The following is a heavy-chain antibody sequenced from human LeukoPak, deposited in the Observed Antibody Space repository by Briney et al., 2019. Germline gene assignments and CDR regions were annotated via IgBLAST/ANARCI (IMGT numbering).Heavy chain of an antibody. CDR1: GFTFSSYA. Sequence: GRSLRLSCAASGFTFSSYAMHWVRQAPGKGLEWVAVISYDGSNKYYADSVKGRFTISRDNSKNTLYLQMNSLRAEDTAVYYCAGDLPHGGLDYWGQGTLVTVSS. D-gene: IGHD3-3*01. V-gene: IGHV3-30-3*01. CDR2: ISYDGSNK. J-gene: IGHJ4*02. CDR3: AGDLPHGGLDY.